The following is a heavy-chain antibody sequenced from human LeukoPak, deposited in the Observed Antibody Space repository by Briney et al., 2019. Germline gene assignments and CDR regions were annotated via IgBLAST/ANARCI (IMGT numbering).Heavy chain of an antibody. CDR3: ARDRAPTRAAAAAYYFDY. Sequence: APVKVSCKASGYTFTSYYMHWVRQAPGQGLEWMGIINPSGGSTSYAQKFQGRVTMTRDTSTSTVYMELSSLRSEDTAVYYCARDRAPTRAAAAAYYFDYWGQGTLVTVSS. CDR2: INPSGGST. CDR1: GYTFTSYY. J-gene: IGHJ4*02. V-gene: IGHV1-46*01. D-gene: IGHD6-13*01.